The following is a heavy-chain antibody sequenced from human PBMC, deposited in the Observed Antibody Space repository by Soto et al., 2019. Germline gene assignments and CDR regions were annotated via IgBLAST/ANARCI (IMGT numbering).Heavy chain of an antibody. CDR3: ARGGGSDSFDY. CDR1: GASITFGGYS. Sequence: SETLSLTCTVSGASITFGGYSWSWIRQTPGKGLEWIGYINHLETTFYNPSFESRLTLSVDRAKNQFSLKLHSMSAADRAVYFCARGGGSDSFDYWGQGILVTVSS. V-gene: IGHV4-30-2*01. D-gene: IGHD1-26*01. J-gene: IGHJ4*02. CDR2: INHLETT.